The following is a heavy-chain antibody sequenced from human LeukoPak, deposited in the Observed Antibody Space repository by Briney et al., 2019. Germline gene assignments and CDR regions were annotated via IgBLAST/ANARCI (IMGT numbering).Heavy chain of an antibody. CDR2: IKQDGREK. CDR3: ARERTTIFGVVIHYYYYYYMDV. J-gene: IGHJ6*03. CDR1: GFTFSSYW. V-gene: IGHV3-7*01. D-gene: IGHD3-3*01. Sequence: GGSLRLSCAASGFTFSSYWISWVRQAPGKGLEWVANIKQDGREKYYVDSVKGRFTISRDKAKNSLYLQMNSLRAEDTAVYYCARERTTIFGVVIHYYYYYYMDVWGKGTTVTVSS.